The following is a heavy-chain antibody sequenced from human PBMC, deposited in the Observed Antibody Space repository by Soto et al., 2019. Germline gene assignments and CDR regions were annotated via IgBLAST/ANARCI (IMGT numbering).Heavy chain of an antibody. J-gene: IGHJ4*02. V-gene: IGHV1-69*13. CDR2: IIPIFGTA. CDR1: GGTFSSYS. D-gene: IGHD1-26*01. Sequence: SVKVSCKASGGTFSSYSISWVRQAPGQGLEWMGGIIPIFGTANYAQKFQGRVTITADGSTSTAYMELSSLRSEDTAVYYCAREGGSYYYFDYWGQGTLVTVSS. CDR3: AREGGSYYYFDY.